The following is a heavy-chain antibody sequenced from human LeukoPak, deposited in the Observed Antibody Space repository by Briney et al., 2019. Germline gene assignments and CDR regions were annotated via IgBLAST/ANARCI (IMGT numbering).Heavy chain of an antibody. Sequence: GGSLRLSCAVSGFTYSNYNMKWVRQPPGKALQWVSYISSSSNIIYYADSVKGRFTISRDNAKNSLFLQMNSLRAEDTAVYYCARDFAREFTIDYWGQGTLVTVSS. J-gene: IGHJ4*02. V-gene: IGHV3-48*01. CDR3: ARDFAREFTIDY. D-gene: IGHD3-10*01. CDR1: GFTYSNYN. CDR2: ISSSSNII.